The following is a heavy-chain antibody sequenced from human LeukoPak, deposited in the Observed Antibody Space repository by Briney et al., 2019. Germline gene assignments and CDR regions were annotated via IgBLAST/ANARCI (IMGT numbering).Heavy chain of an antibody. CDR2: ISGSGGST. J-gene: IGHJ3*02. V-gene: IGHV3-23*01. Sequence: PGGSLRLSCAASGFTFSSYAMSWVRQAPGKGLEWVSTISGSGGSTYYADSVKGRFTISRDNSKNTLYLQMNSLRAEDTAVYYCARRITMIVVDVDAFDIWGQGTMVTVSS. CDR1: GFTFSSYA. D-gene: IGHD3-22*01. CDR3: ARRITMIVVDVDAFDI.